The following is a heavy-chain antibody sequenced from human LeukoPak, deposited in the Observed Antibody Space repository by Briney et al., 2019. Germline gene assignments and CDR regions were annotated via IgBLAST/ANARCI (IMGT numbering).Heavy chain of an antibody. CDR2: INHSGST. CDR1: GFTFTTYW. CDR3: ARTAALGDFDY. V-gene: IGHV4-34*01. D-gene: IGHD3-16*01. J-gene: IGHJ4*02. Sequence: GSLRLSCAASGFTFTTYWMSWIRQPPGKGLEWIGEINHSGSTNYNPSLKSRVTISVDTSKNQFSLKLSSVTAADTAVYYCARTAALGDFDYWGQGTLVTVSS.